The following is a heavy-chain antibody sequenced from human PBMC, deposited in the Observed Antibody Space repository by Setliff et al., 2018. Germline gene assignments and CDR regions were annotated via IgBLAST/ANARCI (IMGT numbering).Heavy chain of an antibody. V-gene: IGHV3-23*01. Sequence: PGGSLRLSCAASGFTFSSSAMAWVRQAPGKGLEWVSVISASGYTTHYADSVKGRFTISRDNAKNSLYLQMNSLRAEDTAVYYCARDHCSSTSCYDFSSYGMDVWGQGTTVTVSS. CDR1: GFTFSSSA. J-gene: IGHJ6*02. CDR2: ISASGYTT. D-gene: IGHD2-2*01. CDR3: ARDHCSSTSCYDFSSYGMDV.